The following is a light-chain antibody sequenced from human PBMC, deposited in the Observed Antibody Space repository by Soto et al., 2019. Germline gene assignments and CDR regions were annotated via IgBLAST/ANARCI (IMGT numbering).Light chain of an antibody. CDR2: STN. V-gene: IGLV1-44*01. CDR1: SSNIGSNS. Sequence: QSVLTQPPSASGTPGQRVTISCSGSSSNIGSNSVNWYQQLPGTAPKLLIYSTNQRPSGVPDRFSGSKSDTSASLAISGLQSEDEDDYYCAAWDDSLNGEVVFGGGTKVTVL. CDR3: AAWDDSLNGEVV. J-gene: IGLJ2*01.